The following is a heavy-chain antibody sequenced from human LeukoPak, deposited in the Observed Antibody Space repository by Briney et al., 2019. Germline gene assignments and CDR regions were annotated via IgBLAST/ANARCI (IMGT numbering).Heavy chain of an antibody. CDR1: GGTFSSYA. D-gene: IGHD3-3*01. CDR3: ARSYDFWSGYYYFDY. V-gene: IGHV1-69*13. CDR2: IIPIFGTA. Sequence: SVRVSCKASGGTFSSYAISWVRQAPGQGLEWMGGIIPIFGTANYAQKFQGRVTITADESTSTAYMELSSLRSEDTAVYYCARSYDFWSGYYYFDYWGQGTLVTVSS. J-gene: IGHJ4*02.